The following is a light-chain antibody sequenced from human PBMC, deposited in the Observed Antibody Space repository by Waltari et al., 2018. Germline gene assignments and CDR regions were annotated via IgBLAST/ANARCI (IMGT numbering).Light chain of an antibody. CDR1: NSNLGAGYD. CDR3: QSYDTGLSFVV. J-gene: IGLJ2*01. Sequence: QSVLTQPPSVSGAPVHTATISPTAYNSNLGAGYDVHWYQHLPGTAPRLLIHGNINRPSGVPDRCSGSKSDTSASLAITGLQAEDEADYYCQSYDTGLSFVVFGGGTKLTVL. CDR2: GNI. V-gene: IGLV1-40*01.